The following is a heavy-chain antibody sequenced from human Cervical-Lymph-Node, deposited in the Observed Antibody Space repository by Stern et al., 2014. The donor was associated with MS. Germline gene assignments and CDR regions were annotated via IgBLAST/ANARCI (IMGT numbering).Heavy chain of an antibody. Sequence: QLQLQESGSGLVKPSQTLSLTCAVSGGSISSGGYSWSWIRQPPGKGLEWIGYLYHSGSTYYNPVLQRRVTISVTRATDQFFLKLSSGTAADTAVYYCARSSTVTPNAFDIWGQGTMVTVS. J-gene: IGHJ3*02. CDR1: GGSISSGGYS. CDR3: ARSSTVTPNAFDI. D-gene: IGHD4-17*01. CDR2: LYHSGST. V-gene: IGHV4-30-2*01.